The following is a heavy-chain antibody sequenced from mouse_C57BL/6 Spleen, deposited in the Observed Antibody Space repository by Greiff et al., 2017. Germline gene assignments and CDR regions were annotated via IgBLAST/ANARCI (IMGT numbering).Heavy chain of an antibody. CDR3: AREGLYYGSSPFDY. V-gene: IGHV1-64*01. CDR2: IHPNSGST. D-gene: IGHD1-1*01. J-gene: IGHJ2*01. Sequence: QVQLQQPGAELVKPGASVKLSCKASGYTFTSYWMHWVKQRPGQGLEWIGMIHPNSGSTNYNEKFKSKATLTVDKSSSTAYMQLSSLSSEDSAVYYGAREGLYYGSSPFDYWGQGTTLTVSS. CDR1: GYTFTSYW.